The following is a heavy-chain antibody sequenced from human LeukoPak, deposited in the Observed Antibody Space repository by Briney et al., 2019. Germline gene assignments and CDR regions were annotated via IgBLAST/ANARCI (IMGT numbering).Heavy chain of an antibody. CDR1: GFTFSSYG. V-gene: IGHV3-33*01. CDR3: ARGFTMVRGVITYYFDY. J-gene: IGHJ4*02. D-gene: IGHD3-10*01. CDR2: LWYDGSNK. Sequence: GGSLRLSCAASGFTFSSYGMHWVRQAPGKGLEWVAVLWYDGSNKYYADSVKGRFTISRDNSKNTLYLQMNSLRAEDTAVYDCARGFTMVRGVITYYFDYWGQGTLVTVSS.